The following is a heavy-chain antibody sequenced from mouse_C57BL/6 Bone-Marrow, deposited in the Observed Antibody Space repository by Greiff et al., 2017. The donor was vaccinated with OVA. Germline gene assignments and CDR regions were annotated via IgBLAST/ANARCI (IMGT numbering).Heavy chain of an antibody. D-gene: IGHD2-3*01. CDR1: GYTFTNYW. CDR3: ARRGGWLLRVFDV. J-gene: IGHJ1*03. V-gene: IGHV1-63*01. Sequence: VNLVESGAELVRPGTSVKMSCKASGYTFTNYWIGWAKQRPGHGLEWIGDIYPGGGYTNYNEKFKGKATLTADKSSSTAYMQFSSLTSEDSAIYYCARRGGWLLRVFDVWGTGTTVTVSS. CDR2: IYPGGGYT.